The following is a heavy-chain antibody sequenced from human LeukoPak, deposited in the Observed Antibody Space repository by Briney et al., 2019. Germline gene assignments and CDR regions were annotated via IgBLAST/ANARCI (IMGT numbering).Heavy chain of an antibody. CDR3: ARIAAAEGGWFDP. Sequence: SETLSLTCTASGGSISSSSYYWGWIRQPPGKGLEWIGSIYYSGSTYYNPSLKSRVTISVDTSKNQFSLKLSSVTAAGTAVYYCARIAAAEGGWFDPWGQGTLVTVSS. D-gene: IGHD6-13*01. V-gene: IGHV4-39*01. CDR2: IYYSGST. J-gene: IGHJ5*02. CDR1: GGSISSSSYY.